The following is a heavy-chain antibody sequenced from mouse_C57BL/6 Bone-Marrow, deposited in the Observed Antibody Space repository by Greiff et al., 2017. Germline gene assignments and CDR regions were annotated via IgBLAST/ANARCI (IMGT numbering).Heavy chain of an antibody. V-gene: IGHV1-64*01. CDR2: IHPNSGST. D-gene: IGHD1-1*01. CDR3: ARPHYYGSSYLYIFDY. Sequence: VKLMEPGAELVKPGASVKLSCTASGFTFTSYWMHWVKQRPGQGLEWIGMIHPNSGSTYYNEKFKSKATLTVDKSSSTAYMQLSSLTSEDAAVYYCARPHYYGSSYLYIFDYWGQGTTLAVSS. J-gene: IGHJ2*01. CDR1: GFTFTSYW.